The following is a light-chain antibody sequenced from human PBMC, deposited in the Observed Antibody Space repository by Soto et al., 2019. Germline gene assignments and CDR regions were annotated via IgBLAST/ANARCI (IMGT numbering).Light chain of an antibody. J-gene: IGKJ5*01. CDR1: QSISNN. CDR3: QQYNTYST. V-gene: IGKV3-15*01. Sequence: DIVMTQSPDTLSVSPGERATLSCRASQSISNNLAWYQQKPGQAPRLLIYGASTRATGIPARFSGSGSGTEFTLTISSLQPDDFATYYCQQYNTYSTFGQGTRLENK. CDR2: GAS.